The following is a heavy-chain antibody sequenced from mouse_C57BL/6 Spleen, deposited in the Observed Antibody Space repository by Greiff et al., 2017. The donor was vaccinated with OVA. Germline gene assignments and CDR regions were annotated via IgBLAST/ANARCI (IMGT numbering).Heavy chain of an antibody. V-gene: IGHV1-26*01. Sequence: EVQLQQSGPELVKPGASVKMSCKASGYTFTDYYMNWVKQSHGKSLEWIGDINPNNGGTSYNQKFKGKATLTVDKSSSTAYMELRSLTSEDSAVYYCARGDYGNYGYFDVWGTGTTVTVSS. CDR2: INPNNGGT. CDR3: ARGDYGNYGYFDV. CDR1: GYTFTDYY. J-gene: IGHJ1*03. D-gene: IGHD2-1*01.